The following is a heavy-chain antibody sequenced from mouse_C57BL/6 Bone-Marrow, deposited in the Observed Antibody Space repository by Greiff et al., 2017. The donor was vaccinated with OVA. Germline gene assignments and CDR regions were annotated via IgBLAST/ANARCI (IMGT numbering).Heavy chain of an antibody. CDR1: GYAFTNYL. V-gene: IGHV1-54*01. CDR3: ARSMITTRYYYAMDY. CDR2: INPGSGGT. Sequence: QVQLQQSGAELVRPGTSVKVSCKASGYAFTNYLIEWVKQRPGQGLEWIGVINPGSGGTNYNEKFKGKATLTADKSSSTAYMQLSSLTSEDSAVYFCARSMITTRYYYAMDYWGQGTSGTVSS. D-gene: IGHD2-4*01. J-gene: IGHJ4*01.